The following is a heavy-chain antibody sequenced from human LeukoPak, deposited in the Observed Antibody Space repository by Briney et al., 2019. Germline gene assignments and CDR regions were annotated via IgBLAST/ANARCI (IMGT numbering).Heavy chain of an antibody. D-gene: IGHD5-18*01. CDR3: ARGGSGYSYGYVDY. V-gene: IGHV1-69*02. J-gene: IGHJ4*02. CDR1: GGTFSSYT. Sequence: SVKVSCKASGGTFSSYTISWVRQAPGQGLEWMGRIIPILGIANYAQKFQGRVTITADKSTSTAYMELSSLRFEDTAVYYCARGGSGYSYGYVDYWGQGTLVTVSS. CDR2: IIPILGIA.